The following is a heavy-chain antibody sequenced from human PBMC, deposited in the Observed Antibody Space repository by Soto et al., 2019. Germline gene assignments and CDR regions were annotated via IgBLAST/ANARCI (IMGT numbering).Heavy chain of an antibody. CDR2: IDSSSSFI. V-gene: IGHV3-21*06. CDR1: GFTFSSHA. CDR3: ARDPLYFGEIGYFDY. Sequence: EVQLVESGGSLVKPGGSLRLSCAASGFTFSSHAMNWVRQAPGKGLEWISSIDSSSSFIYYADSVKGRFTISRDNAKNSVFLHMSSLRADDTAVYYSARDPLYFGEIGYFDYWGQGALVTVSS. J-gene: IGHJ4*02. D-gene: IGHD3-10*01.